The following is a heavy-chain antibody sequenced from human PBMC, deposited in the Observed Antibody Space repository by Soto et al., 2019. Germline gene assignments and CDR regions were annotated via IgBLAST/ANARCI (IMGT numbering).Heavy chain of an antibody. J-gene: IGHJ4*02. CDR3: AKLTGDFDY. V-gene: IGHV3-23*01. Sequence: EVQLLESGGDLVQPGGSLRLSCVASGITFSSLGMSWVRQAPGKGLEWLSFVSISGVNTYYANSVRGRFITSRDNSKNTLYLQMDSLRAEDTATYFCAKLTGDFDYWGQGTLVTVSS. D-gene: IGHD7-27*01. CDR1: GITFSSLG. CDR2: VSISGVNT.